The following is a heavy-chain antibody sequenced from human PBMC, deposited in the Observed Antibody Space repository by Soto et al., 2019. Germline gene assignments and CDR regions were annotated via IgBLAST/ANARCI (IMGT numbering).Heavy chain of an antibody. Sequence: QVQLQESGPGLVKPSGTLSLTCAVSGGSISSSNWWSWVRQPPGKGLEWIGEIYHSGSTNYNPSLKSRVPIPVEKSKNQFSLKLSSVTAADTAVYYCATGPLEYSSGGWIFDYWGQGTLVTVSS. D-gene: IGHD6-19*01. CDR1: GGSISSSNW. V-gene: IGHV4-4*02. J-gene: IGHJ4*02. CDR2: IYHSGST. CDR3: ATGPLEYSSGGWIFDY.